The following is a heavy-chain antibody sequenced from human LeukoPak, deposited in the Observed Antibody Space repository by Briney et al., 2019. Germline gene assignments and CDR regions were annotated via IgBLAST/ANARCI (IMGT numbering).Heavy chain of an antibody. Sequence: PGRSLRLSCAASGFTFSSYAMHWVRQAPGKGLEWVAVISYDGSNKYYADSVKGRFTISRDNSKNTLYLQMNSLRAEDTAVYYCARDFRGYGRLGYFDYWGQGTLVTVSS. J-gene: IGHJ4*02. D-gene: IGHD5-12*01. CDR2: ISYDGSNK. CDR1: GFTFSSYA. V-gene: IGHV3-30-3*01. CDR3: ARDFRGYGRLGYFDY.